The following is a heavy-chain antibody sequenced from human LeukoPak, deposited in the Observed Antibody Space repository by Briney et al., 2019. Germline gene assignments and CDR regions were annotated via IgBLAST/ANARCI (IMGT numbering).Heavy chain of an antibody. CDR3: ARDVRGRTPLKLGMKWFDP. V-gene: IGHV3-21*01. Sequence: GSLRLSCAASGFTFSSYSMNWVRQAPGKGLEWVSSISSSSSYIYYADSVKGRFTISRDNAKNSLYLQMNSLRAEDTAVYYCARDVRGRTPLKLGMKWFDPWGQGTRVTVSS. CDR2: ISSSSSYI. CDR1: GFTFSSYS. J-gene: IGHJ5*02. D-gene: IGHD7-27*01.